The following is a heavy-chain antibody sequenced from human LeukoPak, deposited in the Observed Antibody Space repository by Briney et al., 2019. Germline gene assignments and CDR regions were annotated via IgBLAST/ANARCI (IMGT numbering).Heavy chain of an antibody. CDR1: GFTFSKFW. CDR2: IHPEGNEK. D-gene: IGHD1-1*01. Sequence: GGSLRLSCAVSGFTFSKFWISWVRQAPGRGLEWVANIHPEGNEKYHVESVKGRFTISRDNTKNLLFLQMNGLRVEDTAVNYCARGDDFSGDHWGQGTLVTVSS. J-gene: IGHJ4*02. CDR3: ARGDDFSGDH. V-gene: IGHV3-7*04.